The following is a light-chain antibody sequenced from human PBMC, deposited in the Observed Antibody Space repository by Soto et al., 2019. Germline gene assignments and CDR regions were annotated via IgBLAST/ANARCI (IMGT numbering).Light chain of an antibody. CDR1: QSVSTN. CDR2: DAS. Sequence: EILMIQSPASLSVSPGENATLSCRASQSVSTNLVWYQQKLGQSPRLLIYDASTRPTGIPARFGGMGSGTQFTLTITSLQSEDSAVYYCQQYHKWPPLTFGGGTKVEI. V-gene: IGKV3-15*01. J-gene: IGKJ4*01. CDR3: QQYHKWPPLT.